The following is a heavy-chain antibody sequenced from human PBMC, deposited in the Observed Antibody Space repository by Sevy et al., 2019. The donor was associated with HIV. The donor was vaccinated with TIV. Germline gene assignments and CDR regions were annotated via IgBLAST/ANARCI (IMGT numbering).Heavy chain of an antibody. J-gene: IGHJ5*02. Sequence: GESLKISCAASGFTFSTYAMHWVRQAPGKGLEWMAVISFDGNDKYYADSVKGRFTISRDNSENTLYLHMNSLRSEDTAVYYCAREGAPYRNIRYCSGVNCYYNWFDPWGQGTLVTVSS. CDR3: AREGAPYRNIRYCSGVNCYYNWFDP. CDR1: GFTFSTYA. D-gene: IGHD2-15*01. CDR2: ISFDGNDK. V-gene: IGHV3-30-3*01.